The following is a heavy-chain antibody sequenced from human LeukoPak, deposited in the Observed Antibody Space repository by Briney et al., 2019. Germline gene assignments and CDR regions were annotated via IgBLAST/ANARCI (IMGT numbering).Heavy chain of an antibody. CDR3: ARLFRGYSYGHKFDY. CDR2: IYYSGST. V-gene: IGHV4-59*12. J-gene: IGHJ4*02. CDR1: GGSISSYY. D-gene: IGHD5-18*01. Sequence: SETLSLTCTVSGGSISSYYWSWIRQPPGKGLEWIGYIYYSGSTNYNPSLKSRVTISVDTSKNQFSLKLSSVTAADTAVYYCARLFRGYSYGHKFDYWGQGTLVTVSS.